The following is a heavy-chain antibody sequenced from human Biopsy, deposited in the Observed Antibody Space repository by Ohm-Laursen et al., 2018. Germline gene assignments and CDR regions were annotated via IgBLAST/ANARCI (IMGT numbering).Heavy chain of an antibody. V-gene: IGHV1-2*02. J-gene: IGHJ3*02. CDR2: IHPNSGAP. CDR1: GYTFSVYY. Sequence: ATVKISCKASGYTFSVYYIHWLRQAPGQRLEWLGLIHPNSGAPNYAQKFQARVTMTSDTSISTAYIELRRLISDDTAVYFCARDRMVTIITLVRADTFDIWGQGTLVSVSS. CDR3: ARDRMVTIITLVRADTFDI. D-gene: IGHD3-10*01.